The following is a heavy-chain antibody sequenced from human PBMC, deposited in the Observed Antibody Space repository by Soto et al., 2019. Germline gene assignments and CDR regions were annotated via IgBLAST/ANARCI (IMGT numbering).Heavy chain of an antibody. V-gene: IGHV1-18*01. D-gene: IGHD6-19*01. CDR3: NY. CDR2: ISAYNGNT. Sequence: ASVKVSCKASGYTFTNFGISWVRQAPGQGLEWMGWISAYNGNTNYAQNFQGRVTMTSLRAEDTAVYYCAKGGRQWLVTSDFNYWGQGALVTVSS. J-gene: IGHJ4*02. CDR1: GYTFTNFG.